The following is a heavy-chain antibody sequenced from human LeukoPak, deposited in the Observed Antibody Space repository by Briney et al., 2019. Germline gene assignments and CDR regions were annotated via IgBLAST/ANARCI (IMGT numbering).Heavy chain of an antibody. CDR3: AKTRDCSGGNCYQFFDY. CDR1: GFTFSSYS. Sequence: GGSLRLSCAASGFTFSSYSMNWVRQAPGKGLEWVSAINGGGGNTYYADPVKGRFTISRDNSKNTLSLQTNSLRAEDTAVYYCAKTRDCSGGNCYQFFDYWGQGTLVTVSS. D-gene: IGHD2-15*01. V-gene: IGHV3-23*01. J-gene: IGHJ4*02. CDR2: INGGGGNT.